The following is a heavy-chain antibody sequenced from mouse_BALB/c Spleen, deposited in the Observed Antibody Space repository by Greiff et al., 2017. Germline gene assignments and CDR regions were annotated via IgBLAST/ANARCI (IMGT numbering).Heavy chain of an antibody. CDR2: ISYDGSN. J-gene: IGHJ2*01. CDR3: ARMALYYFDY. D-gene: IGHD2-3*01. V-gene: IGHV3-6*02. Sequence: DVQLQESGPGLVKPSQSLSLTCSVTGYSITSGYYWNWIRQFPGNKLEWMGYISYDGSNNYNPSLKNRISITRDTSKNQFFLKLNSVTTEDTATYYCARMALYYFDYWGQGTTLTVSS. CDR1: GYSITSGYY.